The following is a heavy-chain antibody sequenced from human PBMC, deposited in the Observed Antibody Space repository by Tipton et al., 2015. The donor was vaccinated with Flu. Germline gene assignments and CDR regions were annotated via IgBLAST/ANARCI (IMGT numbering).Heavy chain of an antibody. D-gene: IGHD2-21*02. V-gene: IGHV3-49*04. CDR2: IRNKDYGGTT. Sequence: SLRLSCTVSGFTFGDYAINWVRQVPGKGLDWVGFIRNKDYGGTTEYATSVKGRLSISREDSKSTAYLQMNSLKAEDTAVYYCTRGVVCGGDCNHAYFDFWGRGTLVTVSS. CDR3: TRGVVCGGDCNHAYFDF. CDR1: GFTFGDYA. J-gene: IGHJ4*02.